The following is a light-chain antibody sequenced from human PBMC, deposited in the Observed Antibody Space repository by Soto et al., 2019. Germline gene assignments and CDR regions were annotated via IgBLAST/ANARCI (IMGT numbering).Light chain of an antibody. CDR1: KVVGDR. J-gene: IGKJ1*01. V-gene: IGKV1-12*01. CDR3: QNANSYPWT. Sequence: DIHMTQSPSSLPAPAGDSDSITCRASKVVGDRVPGNQQKPGEAPNLLIYVSSRVLSGVQSSFSGTSLGTDFTLTISSLKPEDFATYYCQNANSYPWTFGKGTKWIS. CDR2: VSS.